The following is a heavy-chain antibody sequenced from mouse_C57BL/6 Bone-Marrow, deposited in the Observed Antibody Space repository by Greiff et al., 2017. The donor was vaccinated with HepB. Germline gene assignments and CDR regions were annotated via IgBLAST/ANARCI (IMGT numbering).Heavy chain of an antibody. CDR3: TGLNWAWFAY. V-gene: IGHV14-4*01. J-gene: IGHJ3*01. CDR1: GFNIKDDY. D-gene: IGHD4-1*01. CDR2: IDPENGDT. Sequence: EVQLQESGAELVRPGASVKLSCTASGFNIKDDYMHWVKQRPEQGLEWIGWIDPENGDTEYASKFQGKATITADTSSNTAYLQLSSLTSEDTAVYYCTGLNWAWFAYWGQGTLVTVSA.